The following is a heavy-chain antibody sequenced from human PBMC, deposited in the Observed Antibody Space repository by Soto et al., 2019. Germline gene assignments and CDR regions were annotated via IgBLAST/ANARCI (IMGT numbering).Heavy chain of an antibody. CDR3: AKDSSGYYGAY. Sequence: SETLSLTCIVSGGSISTYYWSWIRQPPGKGLEWIGYIYDSGNTNYNPSLKSRVTISVDTSKNQFSLNLSSVTAADTAVYYCAKDSSGYYGAYWGQGTLVTDS. V-gene: IGHV4-59*01. CDR2: IYDSGNT. CDR1: GGSISTYY. D-gene: IGHD3-22*01. J-gene: IGHJ4*02.